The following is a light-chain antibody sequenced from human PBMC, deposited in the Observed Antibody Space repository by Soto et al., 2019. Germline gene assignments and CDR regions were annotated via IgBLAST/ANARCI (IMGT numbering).Light chain of an antibody. CDR1: QSVSSN. CDR3: QQYNNWPLT. CDR2: GAS. V-gene: IGKV3-15*01. J-gene: IGKJ4*01. Sequence: EIVMTQSPATLSVSPGERATLSCRASQSVSSNLAWYQQKPGQAPRLLIYGASTGATGIPARFSGSGSGTEFTLTISSLQSEDFEVYYCQQYNNWPLTFGGGTKVDIK.